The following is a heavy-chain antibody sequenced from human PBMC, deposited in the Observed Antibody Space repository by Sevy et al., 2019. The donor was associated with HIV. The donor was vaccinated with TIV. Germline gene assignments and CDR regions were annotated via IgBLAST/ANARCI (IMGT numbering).Heavy chain of an antibody. J-gene: IGHJ5*01. CDR2: ISSSSGTI. CDR3: ARAGGDCYSKNECWFVS. D-gene: IGHD2-21*01. V-gene: IGHV3-48*01. Sequence: GGSLRLSCAASGFTFSAYSMNWVRQAPGKGLEGVSYISSSSGTIYYADSVKGQFTISRDSAKSSLYLQMNGLRAEDTAVYYCARAGGDCYSKNECWFVSWGQGTLVTVSS. CDR1: GFTFSAYS.